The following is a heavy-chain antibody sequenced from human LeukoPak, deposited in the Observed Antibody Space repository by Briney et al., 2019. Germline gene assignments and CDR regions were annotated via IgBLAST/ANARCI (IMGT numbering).Heavy chain of an antibody. D-gene: IGHD6-25*01. J-gene: IGHJ5*02. CDR2: ISASGSST. V-gene: IGHV3-23*01. CDR1: GSTFSAYA. Sequence: GGSLRLSCAASGSTFSAYAMSWVRQAPGKGLEWVSGISASGSSTYYADSVEGRFTISRDNSKNTLYLQMNSLRAEDTAVYYCAKHLGWGPSGSNWFDPWGQGTLVTVSS. CDR3: AKHLGWGPSGSNWFDP.